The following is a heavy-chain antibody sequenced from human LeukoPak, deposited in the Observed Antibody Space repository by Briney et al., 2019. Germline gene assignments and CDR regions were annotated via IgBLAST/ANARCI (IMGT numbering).Heavy chain of an antibody. CDR1: GFTFSSYG. CDR2: TWYDGRNN. V-gene: IGHV3-33*01. CDR3: AREVAPLYFHYGMDV. Sequence: GGSLRLSCAASGFTFSSYGMHWVRQAPGKGLEWVAVTWYDGRNNYYAASVKGRFTISRDDSKTTVYLLMNSQRAEDTAVYYCAREVAPLYFHYGMDVWGEGTTVTVSS. J-gene: IGHJ6*01. D-gene: IGHD2-21*01.